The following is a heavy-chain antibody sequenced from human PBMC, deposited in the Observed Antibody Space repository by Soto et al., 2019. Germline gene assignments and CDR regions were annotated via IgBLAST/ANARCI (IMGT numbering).Heavy chain of an antibody. CDR3: ARVDFTDVAVFDY. J-gene: IGHJ4*02. D-gene: IGHD6-19*01. CDR1: GGSISSYY. CDR2: IYYSGRT. Sequence: TSETLSLTCTVSGGSISSYYWSWIRQPPGKGLEWIGYIYYSGRTNYNPSLKSRVTISIDTSMNQFSLKLSSVTAADTAVYYCARVDFTDVAVFDYWGQGTLVTVSS. V-gene: IGHV4-59*01.